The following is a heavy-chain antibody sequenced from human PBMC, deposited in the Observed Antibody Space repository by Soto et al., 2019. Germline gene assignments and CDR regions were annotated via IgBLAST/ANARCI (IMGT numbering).Heavy chain of an antibody. Sequence: QVQLQESGPGLVKPSETLSLTCTVSGGSISLERFYWTWIRQPPGKGLEWIGYVSHTGATNYNPSLQSRVDISVDTSRNQFSLKLRSLTAADTAVYFCAREFSPAHINYYDFWGQGTLVSVSA. CDR1: GGSISLERFY. J-gene: IGHJ4*02. CDR3: AREFSPAHINYYDF. CDR2: VSHTGAT. V-gene: IGHV4-61*01.